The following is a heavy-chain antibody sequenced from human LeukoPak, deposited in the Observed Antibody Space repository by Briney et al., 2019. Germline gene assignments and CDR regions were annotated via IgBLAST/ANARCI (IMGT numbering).Heavy chain of an antibody. Sequence: PGGSLRLSCAASGFTFTSYWMNWVRQAPGKGLEWVANIKEDGSEKYYVDSVKGRFTISRDNAKNPVYLQMNSLRAEDTAVYYCARDNGFWGQGTLVTVSS. CDR2: IKEDGSEK. J-gene: IGHJ4*02. CDR3: ARDNGF. D-gene: IGHD2-8*01. CDR1: GFTFTSYW. V-gene: IGHV3-7*03.